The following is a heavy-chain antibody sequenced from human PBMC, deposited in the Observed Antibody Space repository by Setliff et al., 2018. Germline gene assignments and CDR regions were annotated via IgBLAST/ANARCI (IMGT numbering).Heavy chain of an antibody. CDR1: GVPFSSTTFY. CDR2: VSFFGSA. J-gene: IGHJ4*02. CDR3: ARDPGVHSGTWCLDS. Sequence: PSETLSLTCNVSGVPFSSTTFYWAWIRQSPGKGLEWIGSVSFFGSAYYNPSLQSRGAISLDTSRNQFSLELSSVTAADTAVYYCARDPGVHSGTWCLDSWGQGTQVTVSS. D-gene: IGHD2-8*01. V-gene: IGHV4-39*07.